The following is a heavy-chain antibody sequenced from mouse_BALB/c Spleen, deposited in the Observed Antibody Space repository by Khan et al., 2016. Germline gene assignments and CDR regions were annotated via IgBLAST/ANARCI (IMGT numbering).Heavy chain of an antibody. Sequence: QVQLQQSGAELVKAGASVKMSCKASGYTFTSYWMHRVKQRFGQGHEGFAETNPTNGRTYYNEKLKSKATLTVDKSSSPAYMPLSGPTIEDSAVYYCARIYKLVATYFDYWGQGTTLTVSS. J-gene: IGHJ2*01. V-gene: IGHV1S81*02. CDR3: ARIYKLVATYFDY. CDR1: GYTFTSYW. CDR2: TNPTNGRT. D-gene: IGHD1-1*01.